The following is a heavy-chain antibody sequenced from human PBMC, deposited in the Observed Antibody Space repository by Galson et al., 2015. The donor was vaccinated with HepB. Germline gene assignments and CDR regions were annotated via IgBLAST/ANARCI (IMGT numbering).Heavy chain of an antibody. CDR1: GGSFSGYY. D-gene: IGHD1-1*01. CDR3: ARGTPQLGGLRGMDV. V-gene: IGHV4-34*01. Sequence: SETLSLTCAVYGGSFSGYYWSWIRQPPGKGLEWIGEINHSGSTNYNPSLKSRVTISVDTSKNQFSLKLSSVTAADTAVYYCARGTPQLGGLRGMDVWGQGTTVTVSS. CDR2: INHSGST. J-gene: IGHJ6*02.